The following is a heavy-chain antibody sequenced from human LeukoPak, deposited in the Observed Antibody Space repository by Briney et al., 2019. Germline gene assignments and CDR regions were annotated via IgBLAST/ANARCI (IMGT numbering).Heavy chain of an antibody. V-gene: IGHV1-2*02. CDR3: AREAVAGSYGGGHFDY. CDR1: GYTFTGYY. CDR2: INPNSGGT. J-gene: IGHJ4*02. Sequence: ASVKVSCKASGYTFTGYYMHWVRQAPGQGLEWMGWINPNSGGTNYAQKFQGRVTTTRDTPISTAYMELSRLRSDDTAVYYCAREAVAGSYGGGHFDYWGQGTLVTVSS. D-gene: IGHD6-19*01.